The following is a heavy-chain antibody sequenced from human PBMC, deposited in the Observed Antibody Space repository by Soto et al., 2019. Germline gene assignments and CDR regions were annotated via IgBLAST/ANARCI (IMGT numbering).Heavy chain of an antibody. V-gene: IGHV5-51*01. Sequence: EVQLVQSGAEVKKPGESLKISCKGSGYTFTSYWIGWVRQMPGKGLEWMGIIYPGDSDTRYSPSFQGQVTISADKSITNASLQWSSLKASDTDMYYCARGGYSGDYYFDYWGQGTLVTVSS. D-gene: IGHD4-4*01. CDR1: GYTFTSYW. CDR3: ARGGYSGDYYFDY. J-gene: IGHJ4*02. CDR2: IYPGDSDT.